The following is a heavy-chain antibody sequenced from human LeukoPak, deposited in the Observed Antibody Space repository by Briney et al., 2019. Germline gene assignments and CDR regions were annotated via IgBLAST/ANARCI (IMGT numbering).Heavy chain of an antibody. V-gene: IGHV1-18*01. CDR3: ASGGYYDSSGYYPDSFDY. CDR1: GYTFTSYG. CDR2: ISAYNGNT. J-gene: IGHJ4*02. D-gene: IGHD3-22*01. Sequence: GASVKVSCKASGYTFTSYGISWVRQAPGQGLEWMGWISAYNGNTNYAQKLQGRVTMTTDTSTSTAYMELRSLRSDDTAVYYCASGGYYDSSGYYPDSFDYWGQGTLVTVSS.